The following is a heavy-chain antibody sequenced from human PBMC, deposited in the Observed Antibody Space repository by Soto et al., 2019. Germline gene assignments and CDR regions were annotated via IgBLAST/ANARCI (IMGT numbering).Heavy chain of an antibody. V-gene: IGHV3-23*01. Sequence: GGSLRLSCAASGFTFSSYAMSWVRQAPGKGLEWVSAISGSGGSTYYADSVKGRFTISRDNSKNTLYLQMNSLRAEDTAVYYCAKELPVAGTGGYWYFDLWGRGTLVTVSS. J-gene: IGHJ2*01. CDR3: AKELPVAGTGGYWYFDL. CDR2: ISGSGGST. CDR1: GFTFSSYA. D-gene: IGHD6-19*01.